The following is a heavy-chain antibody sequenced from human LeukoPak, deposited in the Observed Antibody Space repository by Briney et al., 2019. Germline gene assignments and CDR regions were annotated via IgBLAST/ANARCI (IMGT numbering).Heavy chain of an antibody. V-gene: IGHV4-61*01. CDR2: IYYSGST. J-gene: IGHJ6*02. D-gene: IGHD6-19*01. CDR3: ARASSSGPKPYFYVMDV. CDR1: GGSVSSGSYY. Sequence: PSETLSLTCTVSGGSVSSGSYYWSWIRQPPGKGLEWIGYIYYSGSTNYNPSLKSRVTISVDTSKNQFSLKLSSVTAADTAVYYCARASSSGPKPYFYVMDVWGQGTTVTVSS.